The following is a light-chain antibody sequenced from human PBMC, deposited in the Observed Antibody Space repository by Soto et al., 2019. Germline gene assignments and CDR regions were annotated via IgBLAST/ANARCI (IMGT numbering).Light chain of an antibody. Sequence: IRLTQAQDSLSASTGDRVTITXRARQGVSDYLAWYQQHPGXAPKXXXYAXSTLQTGFPSSCSGSGSGTDVTRPSSCRQSDDCARYYWQQYYSNIRTFGQGTKVEIK. CDR3: QQYYSNIRT. CDR1: QGVSDY. CDR2: AXS. J-gene: IGKJ1*01. V-gene: IGKV1-8*01.